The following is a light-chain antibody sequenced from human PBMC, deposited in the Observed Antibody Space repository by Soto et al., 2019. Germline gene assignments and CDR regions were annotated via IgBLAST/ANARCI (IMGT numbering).Light chain of an antibody. CDR1: QSVTSSY. Sequence: SPGTLSLSPGERATLSCRASQSVTSSYLAWYQQRPGQAPRLLIYGASTRATGILDRFSGSGSGTDFTLAITRLEPEDFAVYYCQQYGSSSITFGQGTRLEIK. CDR3: QQYGSSSIT. CDR2: GAS. J-gene: IGKJ5*01. V-gene: IGKV3-20*01.